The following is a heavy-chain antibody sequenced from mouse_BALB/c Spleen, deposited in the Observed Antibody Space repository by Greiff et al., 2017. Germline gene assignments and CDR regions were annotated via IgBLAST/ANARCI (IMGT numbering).Heavy chain of an antibody. CDR2: IDPANGNT. Sequence: VQLQQSGAELVKPGASVKLSCTASGFNIKDTYMHWVKQRPEQGLEWIGRIDPANGNTKYDPKFQGKATITADTSSNTAYLQLSSLTSEDTAVYYCASSFYYYGSSRYYAMDYWGQGTSVTVSS. D-gene: IGHD1-1*01. J-gene: IGHJ4*01. CDR3: ASSFYYYGSSRYYAMDY. CDR1: GFNIKDTY. V-gene: IGHV14-3*02.